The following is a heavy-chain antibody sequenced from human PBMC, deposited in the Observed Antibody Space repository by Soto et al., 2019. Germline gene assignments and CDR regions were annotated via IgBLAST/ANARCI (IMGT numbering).Heavy chain of an antibody. V-gene: IGHV1-3*01. CDR1: GYTFTTYA. D-gene: IGHD3-3*01. J-gene: IGHJ4*02. Sequence: QVHLVQSGAEVKKPGASVQVSCKASGYTFTTYAMRWVRQAPGQRLEWMGWINAGNGNTKYSQKFQGRVTITRDTSASTAYMELSSLRSEDTAVYYCARTSGYYFFDYWGQGTLVTVSS. CDR3: ARTSGYYFFDY. CDR2: INAGNGNT.